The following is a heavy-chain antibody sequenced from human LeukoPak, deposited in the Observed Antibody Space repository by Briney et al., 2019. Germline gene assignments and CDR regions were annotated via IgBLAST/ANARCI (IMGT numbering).Heavy chain of an antibody. CDR2: IYYSGST. J-gene: IGHJ2*01. Sequence: SETLSLTCTVSGGSISSSRSYWGWIRQPPGKGLEWIGTIYYSGSTYYNPSLKSRVTISVDTSKNQFSLNLSSVTAADTAVYYCARGGDPKSWYFGLWGRGTLLTVSS. CDR3: ARGGDPKSWYFGL. D-gene: IGHD4-17*01. V-gene: IGHV4-39*07. CDR1: GGSISSSRSY.